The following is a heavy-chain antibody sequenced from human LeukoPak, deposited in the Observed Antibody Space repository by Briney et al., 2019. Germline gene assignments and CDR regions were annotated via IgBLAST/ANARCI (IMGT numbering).Heavy chain of an antibody. CDR2: IKEDGSEK. Sequence: PGGSLRLSCAASGFTLRSYWMSWVRQAPGKGLEGVDNIKEDGSEKYYVDSVKGRFTISRDNAENSLYLQVNSLRAEDTAVYYCARVTSPWYFDYWGQGTLVTVSS. J-gene: IGHJ4*02. CDR3: ARVTSPWYFDY. CDR1: GFTLRSYW. V-gene: IGHV3-7*04.